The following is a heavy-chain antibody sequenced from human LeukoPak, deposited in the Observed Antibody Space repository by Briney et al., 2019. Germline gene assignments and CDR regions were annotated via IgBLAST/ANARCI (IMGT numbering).Heavy chain of an antibody. CDR2: INHSGST. Sequence: PSETLSLTCAVYGRSFSGYYWSWIRQPPGKGLEWIGEINHSGSTNYNPSLKSRVTISVDTSKNQFSLKLSSVTAADTAVYYCAREGSGNTAMAAPDYWGQGTLVTVSS. J-gene: IGHJ4*02. V-gene: IGHV4-34*01. CDR3: AREGSGNTAMAAPDY. D-gene: IGHD5-18*01. CDR1: GRSFSGYY.